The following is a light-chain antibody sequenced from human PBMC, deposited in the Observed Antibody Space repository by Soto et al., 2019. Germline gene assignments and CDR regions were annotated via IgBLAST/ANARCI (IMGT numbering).Light chain of an antibody. J-gene: IGKJ4*01. CDR3: QHYHSQSIT. V-gene: IGKV1-5*01. Sequence: DIILIQSPATLSAYVGDRITITCRASENIFKFLAWYQQRSGSAPNLLIYAASDLERGVPSRFNGSGSGTEFTLTIDNLQPNDSATYFCQHYHSQSITFGGGTQVDVK. CDR2: AAS. CDR1: ENIFKF.